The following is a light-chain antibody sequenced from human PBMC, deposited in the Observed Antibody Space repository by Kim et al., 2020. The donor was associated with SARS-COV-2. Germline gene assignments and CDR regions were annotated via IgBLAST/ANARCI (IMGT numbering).Light chain of an antibody. CDR1: SGSIASNY. J-gene: IGLJ3*02. CDR3: QSYDSSNRWV. Sequence: NFMLTQPHSVSESPGKTVTISCTGSSGSIASNYVHWYQQRPGSVPTTVICTNDQRPSGVPDRFSGSIDSSSNSASLTISGLKTEDEADYYCQSYDSSNRWVFGGGTQLTVL. V-gene: IGLV6-57*02. CDR2: TND.